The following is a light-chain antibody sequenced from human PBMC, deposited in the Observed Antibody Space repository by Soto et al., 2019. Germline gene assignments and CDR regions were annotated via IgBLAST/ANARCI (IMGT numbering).Light chain of an antibody. J-gene: IGKJ1*01. Sequence: IGLTQSPGTLSLSPGKRATLSCMASQSISSSYLAWYQQRPGQAPRLLIYGTSSRATVIPDRFSGSGSGTEFTLTISRLEPEDFAVYYCQQYGSSSWTCGQGTKV. CDR2: GTS. V-gene: IGKV3-20*01. CDR3: QQYGSSSWT. CDR1: QSISSSY.